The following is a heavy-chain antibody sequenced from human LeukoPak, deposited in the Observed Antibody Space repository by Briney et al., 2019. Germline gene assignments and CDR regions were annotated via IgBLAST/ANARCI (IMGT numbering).Heavy chain of an antibody. CDR2: IYYSGST. J-gene: IGHJ5*02. D-gene: IGHD5-12*01. Sequence: PSEILSLTCTVSGGSISSYYWSWIRQPPGKGLEWIGYIYYSGSTNYNPSLKSRVTISVDTSKNQFSLKLSSVTAADTAVYYCTSLNSGYGGWFDQWGQGTLVTVSS. V-gene: IGHV4-59*01. CDR1: GGSISSYY. CDR3: TSLNSGYGGWFDQ.